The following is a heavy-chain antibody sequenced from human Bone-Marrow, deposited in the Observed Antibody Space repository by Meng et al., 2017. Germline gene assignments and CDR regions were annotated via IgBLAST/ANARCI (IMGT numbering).Heavy chain of an antibody. CDR3: TTDLWEVGATAVDYYYYYGMDV. CDR2: IKSKTDGGTT. V-gene: IGHV3-15*01. D-gene: IGHD1-26*01. J-gene: IGHJ6*02. Sequence: GEFLKIPCEAPGFPLRNAWMRWVRQAPGQRLEWVGRIKSKTDGGTTDYAAHVKGRFTISRDDSKNTLYLQMNSLKTEDTAVYYYTTDLWEVGATAVDYYYYYGMDVWGQGTTVTVSS. CDR1: GFPLRNAW.